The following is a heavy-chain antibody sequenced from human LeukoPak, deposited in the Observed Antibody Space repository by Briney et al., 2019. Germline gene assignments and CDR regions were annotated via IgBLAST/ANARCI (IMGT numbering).Heavy chain of an antibody. D-gene: IGHD3-16*01. CDR3: ARAWFGGVRSYYMDV. CDR1: GGSISSYY. Sequence: SETVSLTCTVSGGSISSYYWSWIRQPPGKGLEWIGYIYYSGSNNYNPSLKSRVTISVYTSKNQFSLKLSSVTAADTAVYYCARAWFGGVRSYYMDVWGKGTTVSVS. V-gene: IGHV4-59*01. J-gene: IGHJ6*03. CDR2: IYYSGSN.